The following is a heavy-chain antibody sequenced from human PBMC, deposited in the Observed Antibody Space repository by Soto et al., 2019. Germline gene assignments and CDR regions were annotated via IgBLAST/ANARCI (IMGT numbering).Heavy chain of an antibody. V-gene: IGHV3-33*01. CDR1: GFTFSSYD. CDR3: ARCAWGYGDYPLLRYYYYGMDV. Sequence: QVQLVESGGGVVQPGRSLRLSCAASGFTFSSYDMHWVRQAPGKGLEWVAVIWYDGSNKYYADSVKGRFTISRDNSKNTLYLQMNSLRAEDTAVYYCARCAWGYGDYPLLRYYYYGMDVWGQGTTVTVSS. CDR2: IWYDGSNK. D-gene: IGHD4-17*01. J-gene: IGHJ6*02.